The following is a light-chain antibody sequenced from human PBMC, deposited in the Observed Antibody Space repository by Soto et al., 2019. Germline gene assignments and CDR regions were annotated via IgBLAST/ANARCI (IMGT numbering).Light chain of an antibody. V-gene: IGLV2-14*01. CDR1: SSDLGIYNY. Sequence: LTQPASVSGSPGQSIAISCSGSSSDLGIYNYVSWYQQHPGKVPKLIIFEVTNRPSGVSNRFSGSKSGNTASLTISGLQAEDEADYYCSSYTTSSTRVFGTGTKVTVL. CDR3: SSYTTSSTRV. CDR2: EVT. J-gene: IGLJ1*01.